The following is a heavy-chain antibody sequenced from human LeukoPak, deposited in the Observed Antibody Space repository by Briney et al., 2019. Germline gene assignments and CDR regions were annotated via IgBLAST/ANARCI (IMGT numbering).Heavy chain of an antibody. CDR3: ARARAEYSSSWYLVLYYYYYMDV. CDR1: GYTFTSYG. D-gene: IGHD6-13*01. CDR2: ISAYNGNT. Sequence: ASVKVSCKASGYTFTSYGISWVRQAPGQGLEWMGWISAYNGNTNYAQKLQGRVTMTTDTSTSTAYMELRSLRSDDTAVYYCARARAEYSSSWYLVLYYYYYMDVWGKGTTVTISS. V-gene: IGHV1-18*01. J-gene: IGHJ6*03.